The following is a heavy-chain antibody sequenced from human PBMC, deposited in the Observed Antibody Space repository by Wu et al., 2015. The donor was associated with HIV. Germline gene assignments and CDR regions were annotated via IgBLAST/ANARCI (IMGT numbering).Heavy chain of an antibody. Sequence: QVQLVQSGAEVKKPGASVKVSCKTSGYTFTDYSIHWVRQAPGQGLEWMGWINPNSGDTNYAQKFQGRVTMTRDTSISTAYMELSRLRSDDTAVYYCAKDPDAREYSYGYFHYYMDVVGQRDLGHRLL. V-gene: IGHV1-2*02. D-gene: IGHD5-18*01. CDR3: AKDPDAREYSYGYFHYYMDV. CDR1: GYTFTDYS. J-gene: IGHJ6*03. CDR2: INPNSGDT.